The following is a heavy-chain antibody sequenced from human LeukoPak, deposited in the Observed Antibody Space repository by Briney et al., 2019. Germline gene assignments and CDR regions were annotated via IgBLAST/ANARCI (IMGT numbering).Heavy chain of an antibody. D-gene: IGHD6-13*01. J-gene: IGHJ6*02. CDR2: INPNSGGT. V-gene: IGHV1-2*02. CDR3: ARSGAAAGYYYYGMDV. CDR1: GYTFTGYY. Sequence: GASVKVSCKASGYTFTGYYMHWVRQAPGQGLEWMGWINPNSGGTNYAQKFQDRVTVTRDTSISTAYMELSRLRSDDTAVYYCARSGAAAGYYYYGMDVWGQGTTVTVSS.